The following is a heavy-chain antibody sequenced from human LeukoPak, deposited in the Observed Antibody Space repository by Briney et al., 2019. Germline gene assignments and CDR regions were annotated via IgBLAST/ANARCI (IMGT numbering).Heavy chain of an antibody. Sequence: GGSLRLSCAVSGFTVSSGYISWARQAPGRGWEWGAVISYDGSNKYYADSVKGRFTISRDNSKNTLYLQMNSLRAEDTAVYYYARGGPSIAAAGTTIPNFDYWGQGTLVTVSS. CDR2: ISYDGSNK. CDR3: ARGGPSIAAAGTTIPNFDY. D-gene: IGHD6-13*01. V-gene: IGHV3-30-3*01. CDR1: GFTVSSGY. J-gene: IGHJ4*02.